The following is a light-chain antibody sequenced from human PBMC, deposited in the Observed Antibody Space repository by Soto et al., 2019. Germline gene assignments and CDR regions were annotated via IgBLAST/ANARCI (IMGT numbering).Light chain of an antibody. CDR1: TSNIGAGYD. CDR3: QSFDIGLSGVD. Sequence: QAVVTQAPSVAGAPGQRVTISCTGSTSNIGAGYDVHWYKQVPGTAPKLVIYGNHNRPSGVPDRFSGSTFGTSASLAITGLQPEDEADYYCQSFDIGLSGVDFGGGTKLTVL. CDR2: GNH. V-gene: IGLV1-40*01. J-gene: IGLJ2*01.